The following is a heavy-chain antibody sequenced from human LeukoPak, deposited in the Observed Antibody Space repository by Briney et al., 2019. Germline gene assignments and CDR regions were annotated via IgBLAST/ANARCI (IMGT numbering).Heavy chain of an antibody. D-gene: IGHD2-2*01. CDR2: IIPIFGTA. V-gene: IGHV1-69*01. Sequence: GASVKVSCKASGGTFSSYAISWVRQAPGQGLEWMGGIIPIFGTANYAQKFQGRVTITADESTSTAYMELSSLRSEDTAVYYCARSVVPAAINAFDIWGHGTMVTVSS. CDR1: GGTFSSYA. CDR3: ARSVVPAAINAFDI. J-gene: IGHJ3*02.